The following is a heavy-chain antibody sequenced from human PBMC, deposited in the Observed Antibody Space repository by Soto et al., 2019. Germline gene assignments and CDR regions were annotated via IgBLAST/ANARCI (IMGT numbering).Heavy chain of an antibody. CDR3: AKSPGGIDGYNPDYYGMDV. J-gene: IGHJ6*02. V-gene: IGHV3-23*01. CDR1: GLTFSTYA. Sequence: EVHLLESGGDLVQPGGSLRLSCTASGLTFSTYAMSWVRQAPGKGLEWVSAIGGSGTGGRTYYADSVKGRFTISRDNSKNTVYLQMNSLRADDTAVYYWAKSPGGIDGYNPDYYGMDVWGQGTTVTVSS. D-gene: IGHD6-13*01. CDR2: IGGSGTGGRT.